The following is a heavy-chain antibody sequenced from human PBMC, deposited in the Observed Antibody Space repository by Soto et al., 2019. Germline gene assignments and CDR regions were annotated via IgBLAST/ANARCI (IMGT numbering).Heavy chain of an antibody. J-gene: IGHJ4*02. V-gene: IGHV2-5*01. CDR3: AHRAAYYDFWSGVPSFDY. Sequence: SGPTLVNPTQTLTLTCTFSGFSLITSGVGVGWIRQPPGKALEWLALIYWNDDKRYSPSLKSRLTITKDTSKNQVVLTMTNMDPVDTATYYCAHRAAYYDFWSGVPSFDYWGQGTLVTVS. CDR1: GFSLITSGVG. D-gene: IGHD3-3*01. CDR2: IYWNDDK.